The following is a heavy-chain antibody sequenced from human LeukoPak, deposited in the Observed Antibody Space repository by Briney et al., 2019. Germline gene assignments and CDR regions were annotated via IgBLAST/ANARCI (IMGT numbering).Heavy chain of an antibody. CDR1: GFTFSSYA. D-gene: IGHD1-26*01. Sequence: GGSLRLSCAASGFTFSSYAMSWVRQAPGKGLEWVSAISGSGGSTYYADSVKGRFTISRDNAKNSLYLRMNSLRAEDTAVYYCARDGGSYRPLDCWGQGTLVTVSS. CDR3: ARDGGSYRPLDC. CDR2: ISGSGGST. V-gene: IGHV3-23*01. J-gene: IGHJ4*02.